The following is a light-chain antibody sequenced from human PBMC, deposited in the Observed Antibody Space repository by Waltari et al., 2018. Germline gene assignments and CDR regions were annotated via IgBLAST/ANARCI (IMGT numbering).Light chain of an antibody. V-gene: IGKV1-17*01. J-gene: IGKJ1*01. Sequence: DIQMTQSPSSLSASVGDRVTITCRASQGIRNALGWYQQKPGKAPTRLIYDASSLQSGVPSRFSGSGSGTEFTLTISSLQPEDFATYYCLQHNSYPWTFGQGTKVEVK. CDR2: DAS. CDR3: LQHNSYPWT. CDR1: QGIRNA.